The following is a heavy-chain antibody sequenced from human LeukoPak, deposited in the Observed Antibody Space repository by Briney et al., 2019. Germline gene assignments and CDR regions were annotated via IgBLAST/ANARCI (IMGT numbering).Heavy chain of an antibody. CDR3: AKVATWTYFDS. Sequence: GGSLRLSCAASGFTFSSYAMSWVRLAPGKGLAWVSTIDDSAKTTYYADSVKGRFTISRDNSKNTLYLQLTSLRVEDTAVYYCAKVATWTYFDSWGQGTLVTVSS. CDR1: GFTFSSYA. J-gene: IGHJ4*02. CDR2: IDDSAKTT. V-gene: IGHV3-23*01. D-gene: IGHD3/OR15-3a*01.